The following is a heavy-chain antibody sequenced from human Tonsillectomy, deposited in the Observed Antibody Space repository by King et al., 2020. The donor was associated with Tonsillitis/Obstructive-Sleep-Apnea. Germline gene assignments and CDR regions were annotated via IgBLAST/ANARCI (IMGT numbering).Heavy chain of an antibody. J-gene: IGHJ3*02. Sequence: VQLVESGGGLVQPGGSLRLSCAASGFTFSSYGMTWVRQAPGKGLEWVSGFSGSGGRTYYADSGKGRFTISRDNAKNKLYLQMKSLRAEEPAVYYCAKEFLIRLRGVSGDAFDIWGQGTLVTVSS. CDR1: GFTFSSYG. CDR2: FSGSGGRT. D-gene: IGHD3-10*01. CDR3: AKEFLIRLRGVSGDAFDI. V-gene: IGHV3-23*04.